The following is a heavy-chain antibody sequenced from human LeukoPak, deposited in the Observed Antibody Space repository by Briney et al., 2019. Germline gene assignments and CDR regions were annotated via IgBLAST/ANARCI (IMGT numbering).Heavy chain of an antibody. V-gene: IGHV3-21*01. J-gene: IGHJ6*03. CDR2: ISSSSSYI. CDR1: GFTFSSYW. D-gene: IGHD2-2*01. Sequence: PGGSLRLSCAASGFTFSSYWMNWVRQAPGEGLEWVSSISSSSSYIYYADSVKGRFTISRDNAKNSLYLQMNSLRAEDTAVYYCARESGYCSSTSCTTYYYMDVWGKGTTVTVSS. CDR3: ARESGYCSSTSCTTYYYMDV.